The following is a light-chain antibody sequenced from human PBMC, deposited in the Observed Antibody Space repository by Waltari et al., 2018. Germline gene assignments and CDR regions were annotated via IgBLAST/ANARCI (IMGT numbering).Light chain of an antibody. CDR1: RSNIGDFS. CDR2: IDY. CDR3: AAWDDSLSGVV. V-gene: IGLV1-44*01. J-gene: IGLJ2*01. Sequence: QPVLTQPPSVSGTPGQRVTISCSGSRSNIGDFSVNWYQHLPGSAPRLLIYIDYQRPSGVPDRFSGSKSGTSASLVVSGLQSDDEADYYCAAWDDSLSGVVFGGGTKLTVL.